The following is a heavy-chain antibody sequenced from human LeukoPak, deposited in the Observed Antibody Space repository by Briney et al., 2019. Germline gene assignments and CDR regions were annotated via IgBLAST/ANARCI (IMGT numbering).Heavy chain of an antibody. V-gene: IGHV1-69*05. D-gene: IGHD6-13*01. CDR2: IIPIFGTA. CDR3: ASSGRYSSSWRPWYYYYYMDV. Sequence: SVKLSCKASGGTFSSYAIRWVRQAPGQGLEWMGGIIPIFGTANYAQKFQGRVTITTDESTSTAYMELSSLRSEDTAVYYCASSGRYSSSWRPWYYYYYMDVWGKGTTVTVSS. J-gene: IGHJ6*03. CDR1: GGTFSSYA.